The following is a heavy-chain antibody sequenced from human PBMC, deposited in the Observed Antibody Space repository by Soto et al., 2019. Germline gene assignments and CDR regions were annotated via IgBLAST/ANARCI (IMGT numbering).Heavy chain of an antibody. D-gene: IGHD2-15*01. V-gene: IGHV3-21*01. CDR2: ISSSSSYI. CDR1: GFTFSSYS. J-gene: IGHJ6*02. Sequence: EVQLVESGGGLVKPGSLRLSCAASGFTFSSYSMNWVRQAPGKGLEWVSSISSSSSYIYYADSVKGRFTISRDNAKNSLYLQMNSLRAEDTAVYYCARFVGTQYYYYGMDVWGQGTTVTVSS. CDR3: ARFVGTQYYYYGMDV.